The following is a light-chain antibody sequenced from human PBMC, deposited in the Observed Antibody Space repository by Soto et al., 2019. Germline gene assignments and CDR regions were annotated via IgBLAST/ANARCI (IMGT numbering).Light chain of an antibody. J-gene: IGLJ1*01. CDR1: SSDVGSYKL. Sequence: QSALTQPASVSGSPGQSITISCTGTSSDVGSYKLVSWYQQHTGKAPKLMIYEGSKRPSGVSNRFSGSKSGNTASLTISGLQAEDEADYYCCSYAGSSIGYVFGIVTKVTV. V-gene: IGLV2-23*01. CDR3: CSYAGSSIGYV. CDR2: EGS.